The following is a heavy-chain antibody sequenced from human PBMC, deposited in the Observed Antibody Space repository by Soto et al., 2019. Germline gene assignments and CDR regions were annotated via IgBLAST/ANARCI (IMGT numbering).Heavy chain of an antibody. CDR2: IGNSGGST. Sequence: HPGGSLRLSCAASVYTFSSYWIHWVRQAPGKGLEWVSSIGNSGGSTYYADSVKGRFTISRDNSKNTLYLQMNSLRVEDTALYYCAKSVAKTMTTLSTRYYDSWGRGTLVTVSS. J-gene: IGHJ4*02. D-gene: IGHD4-17*01. V-gene: IGHV3-23*01. CDR1: VYTFSSYW. CDR3: AKSVAKTMTTLSTRYYDS.